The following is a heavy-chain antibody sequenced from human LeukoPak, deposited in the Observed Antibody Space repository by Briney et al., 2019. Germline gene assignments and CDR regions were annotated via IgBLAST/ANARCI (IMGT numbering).Heavy chain of an antibody. D-gene: IGHD3-10*01. J-gene: IGHJ4*02. V-gene: IGHV3-30*03. Sequence: GRSLRLSCAASGFTFSSYGMHWVRQAPGKGLEWVAVISPDGGSTYYAGSVKGRFTISRDNSKNTLYLQMNSLRAEDTAVYSCVRDPAFGELLSCFDYWGQGTLVTVSS. CDR2: ISPDGGST. CDR3: VRDPAFGELLSCFDY. CDR1: GFTFSSYG.